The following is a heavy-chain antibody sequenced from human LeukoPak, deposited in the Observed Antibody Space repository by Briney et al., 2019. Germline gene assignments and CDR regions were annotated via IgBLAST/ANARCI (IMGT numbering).Heavy chain of an antibody. V-gene: IGHV1-18*01. D-gene: IGHD2-21*01. CDR3: ARVVLKGVDAFDI. CDR2: ISAYNGDT. J-gene: IGHJ3*02. Sequence: ASVKVSCKASGYTFTRYGISWVRQAPGQGLEWMGWISAYNGDTNYAQKLQDRVTMTTDTSTNTAYMELRSLRSDDTAVYYCARVVLKGVDAFDIWGQGTMVTVSS. CDR1: GYTFTRYG.